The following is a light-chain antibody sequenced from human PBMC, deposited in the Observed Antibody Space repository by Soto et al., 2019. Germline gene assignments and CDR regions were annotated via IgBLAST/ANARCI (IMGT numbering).Light chain of an antibody. CDR2: KAS. J-gene: IGKJ1*01. CDR3: QQYNSSPWT. Sequence: DIQMTQSPSTLSASVGDRVTITCRASQSISSWLAWYQQKPGKAPKVMIYKASSLESGVPSRFSGSGSGTEFTLTISSRQPDDFATYYCQQYNSSPWTFGQGTKVEIK. V-gene: IGKV1-5*03. CDR1: QSISSW.